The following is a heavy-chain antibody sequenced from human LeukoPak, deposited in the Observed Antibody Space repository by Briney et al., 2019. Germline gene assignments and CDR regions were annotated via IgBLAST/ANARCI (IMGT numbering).Heavy chain of an antibody. J-gene: IGHJ4*02. CDR2: ISRSGSTI. D-gene: IGHD3-9*01. CDR3: AREKGSYDIFTGFLPDGFDS. Sequence: PGGSLRLSCAASGFTFSEYYMSWVRQAPGKGLGWVSYISRSGSTIYYADSVKGRFTISRDNAKTSLYLQMNSLRAEDTAVYYCAREKGSYDIFTGFLPDGFDSWGQGTLVTVSS. CDR1: GFTFSEYY. V-gene: IGHV3-11*01.